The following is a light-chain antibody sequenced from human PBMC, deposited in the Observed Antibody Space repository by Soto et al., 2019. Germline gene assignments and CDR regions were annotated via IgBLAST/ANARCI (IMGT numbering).Light chain of an antibody. CDR1: QTVISY. J-gene: IGKJ2*01. Sequence: DIQLTQSPSSLSSSVGDRVTITCRASQTVISYLNWYQQKPGQAPKLLIYATTHLQSGVPSRFSGSGSGTEFTLTXSSXXPEXXXXXXXXXXXXTPPYTFGQGTKLEIK. V-gene: IGKV1-39*01. CDR2: ATT. CDR3: XXXXXTPPYT.